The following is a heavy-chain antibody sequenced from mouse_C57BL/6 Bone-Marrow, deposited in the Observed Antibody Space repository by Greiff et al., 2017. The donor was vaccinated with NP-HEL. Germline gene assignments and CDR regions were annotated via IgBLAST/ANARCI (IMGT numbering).Heavy chain of an antibody. CDR1: GFTFSDAW. V-gene: IGHV6-6*01. CDR3: TRPRLLRRFAY. Sequence: EVKLMESGGGLVQPGGSMKLSSAASGFTFSDAWMDWVRQSPEKGLEWVAEIRNKANSHATYYAESVKGRFTISRDDSKSSVYLQMNSLRAEDTGIYYCTRPRLLRRFAYWGQGTLVTVSA. J-gene: IGHJ3*01. CDR2: IRNKANSHAT. D-gene: IGHD2-3*01.